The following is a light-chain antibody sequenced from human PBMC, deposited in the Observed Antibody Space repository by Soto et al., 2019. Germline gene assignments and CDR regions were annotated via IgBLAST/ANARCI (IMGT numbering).Light chain of an antibody. CDR2: GAS. CDR1: QSVSSNN. Sequence: EILFKQSPGTLSLAPGERATLSCRASQSVSSNNLAWYQQKLGRAPRLLISGASRRATGIPDRFSGSGSGTDFTLTITSLEPEDFAVYYCQQYGTSPRTFGQGTRLEIK. V-gene: IGKV3-20*01. CDR3: QQYGTSPRT. J-gene: IGKJ5*01.